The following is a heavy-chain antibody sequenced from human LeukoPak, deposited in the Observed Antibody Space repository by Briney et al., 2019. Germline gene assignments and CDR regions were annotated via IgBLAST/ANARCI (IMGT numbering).Heavy chain of an antibody. CDR2: ITGTGNNA. V-gene: IGHV3-23*01. J-gene: IGHJ4*02. CDR3: AKYMDY. Sequence: GGSLRLSCAASGFVFHNYAMTWVRQAPGKGLEWVSFITGTGNNAYYADSVRGRFTISRDNSKNTLYLQMNSLRAEDTAVYYCAKYMDYWGQGTLVTVSS. CDR1: GFVFHNYA.